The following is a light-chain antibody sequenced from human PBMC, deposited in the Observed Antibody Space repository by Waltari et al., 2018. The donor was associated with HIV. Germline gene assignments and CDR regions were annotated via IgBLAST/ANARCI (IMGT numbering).Light chain of an antibody. CDR1: ISAIGSYNL. V-gene: IGLV2-23*02. CDR2: EVS. Sequence: QSDLTQPASVSRSPGQSITILCTGTISAIGSYNLRSLYQQYPGRAPKLIIYEVSKRPSGVSDRFSGSKSGNRASLTVAGLKVEDEADYYCCSYAGGRVFVLFGGGTRLTV. CDR3: CSYAGGRVFVL. J-gene: IGLJ2*01.